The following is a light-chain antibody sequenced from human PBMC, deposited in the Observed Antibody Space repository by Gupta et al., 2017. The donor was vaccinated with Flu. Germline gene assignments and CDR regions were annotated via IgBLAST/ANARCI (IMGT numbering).Light chain of an antibody. Sequence: PSFLSASVGDRVAITCRASQGVSSYLAWYQQKPGKAPKLLIFAADAVQSGVPSRFSGSGSGTEFTLTISSRQPEDFATYFCQQHVRPPLTFGGGTTVEI. V-gene: IGKV1-9*01. CDR2: AAD. J-gene: IGKJ4*01. CDR1: QGVSSY. CDR3: QQHVRPPLT.